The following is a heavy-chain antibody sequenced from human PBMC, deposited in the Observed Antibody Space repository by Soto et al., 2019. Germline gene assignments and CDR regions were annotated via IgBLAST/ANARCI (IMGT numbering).Heavy chain of an antibody. J-gene: IGHJ4*02. CDR1: GGSISSGGYY. D-gene: IGHD6-13*01. Sequence: TLSLTCTVSGGSISSGGYYWSWIRQHPGKGLEWIGYIYYSGSTYYNPSLKSRVTISVDTPKNQFSLKLSSVTAADTAVYYCARVYRFRAGDFIAAAEVIDYWGQGTLVTVSS. V-gene: IGHV4-31*03. CDR3: ARVYRFRAGDFIAAAEVIDY. CDR2: IYYSGST.